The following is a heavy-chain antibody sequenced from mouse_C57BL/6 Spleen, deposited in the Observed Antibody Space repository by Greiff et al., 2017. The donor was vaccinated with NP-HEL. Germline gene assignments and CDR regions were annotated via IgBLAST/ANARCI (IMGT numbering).Heavy chain of an antibody. D-gene: IGHD2-4*01. V-gene: IGHV5-17*01. CDR1: GFTFSDYG. J-gene: IGHJ4*01. CDR2: ISSGSSTI. Sequence: EVQLVESGGGLVKPGGSLKLSCAASGFTFSDYGMHWVRQAPEKGLEWVAYISSGSSTIYYEDTVKGRFTISRDNAKNTLFLQMTSLRSEDTAMYYCGRPPTMISNYAMDYWGQGTSVTVSS. CDR3: GRPPTMISNYAMDY.